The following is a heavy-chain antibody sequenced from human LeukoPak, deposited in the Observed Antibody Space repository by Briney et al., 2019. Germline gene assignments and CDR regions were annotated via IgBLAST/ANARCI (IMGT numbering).Heavy chain of an antibody. CDR3: ARGIQLRPFDY. D-gene: IGHD5-18*01. V-gene: IGHV3-23*01. J-gene: IGHJ4*02. CDR2: ISGSGGST. Sequence: GSLRLSCAASGFTFSSYAMSWVRQAPGKGLEWVAAISGSGGSTYYADSVKGRFSISRDNSKNTLYLQMNSLRAEDTAVYYCARGIQLRPFDYWGQGTLVTVSS. CDR1: GFTFSSYA.